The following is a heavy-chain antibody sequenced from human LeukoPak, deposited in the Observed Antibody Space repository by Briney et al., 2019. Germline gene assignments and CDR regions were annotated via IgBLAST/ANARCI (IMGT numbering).Heavy chain of an antibody. CDR2: TYYRSKWYN. CDR3: TRTGMFADY. V-gene: IGHV6-1*01. D-gene: IGHD3-10*02. Sequence: SQTLSLTCAISGDSFSSNSAAWNWIRQSPSRGLEWLGRTYYRSKWYNDYAVSVKSRITINPDTSRNQFSLQLESVTPDDTAMYYCTRTGMFADYWGQGTLVTVSS. J-gene: IGHJ4*02. CDR1: GDSFSSNSAA.